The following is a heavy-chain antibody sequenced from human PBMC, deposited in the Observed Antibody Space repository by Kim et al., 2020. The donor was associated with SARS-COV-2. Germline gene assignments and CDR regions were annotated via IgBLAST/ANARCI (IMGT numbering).Heavy chain of an antibody. J-gene: IGHJ6*02. Sequence: GGSLRLSCAASGFTFSSYSMNWVRQAPGKGLEWVSYISSSSSTIYYADYVKGRFTISRDNAKNSLYLQMNSLRDEDTAVYYCARDREYGSGNYYYYGMDVWGQGTTVTVSS. CDR3: ARDREYGSGNYYYYGMDV. CDR1: GFTFSSYS. CDR2: ISSSSSTI. D-gene: IGHD6-19*01. V-gene: IGHV3-48*02.